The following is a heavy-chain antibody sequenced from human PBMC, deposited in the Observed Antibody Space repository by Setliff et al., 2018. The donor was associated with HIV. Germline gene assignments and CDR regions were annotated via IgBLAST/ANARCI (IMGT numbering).Heavy chain of an antibody. V-gene: IGHV3-15*01. CDR2: VKSKTDGGTT. CDR3: TAALQQQVVRWFDP. Sequence: AGGSLRLSCEASGFIFSNAWMSWVRQTPGKGLEWVGRVKSKTDGGTTDYAAPVKGRFIISRDDSKNTLYLQMNSLKTEDTAVYYCTAALQQQVVRWFDPWGQGTQVTVSS. J-gene: IGHJ5*02. D-gene: IGHD6-13*01. CDR1: GFIFSNAW.